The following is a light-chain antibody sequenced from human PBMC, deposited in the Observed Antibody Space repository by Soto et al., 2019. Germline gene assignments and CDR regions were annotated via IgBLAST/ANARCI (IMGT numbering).Light chain of an antibody. CDR2: ASS. CDR3: QLYGISPH. V-gene: IGKV3-20*01. Sequence: EIVLTQSPCTLSFSPGERATLSCRASQSVSSSYLAWYQHKPGQAPRLLIYASSNRATGIPDRFSGSASGTDFTLTINRLEPEDFAVYYCQLYGISPHFGQGTRLEIK. J-gene: IGKJ5*01. CDR1: QSVSSSY.